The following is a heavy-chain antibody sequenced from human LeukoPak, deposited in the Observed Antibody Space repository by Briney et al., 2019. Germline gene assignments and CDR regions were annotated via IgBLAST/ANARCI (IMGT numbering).Heavy chain of an antibody. J-gene: IGHJ5*02. CDR2: ISDNSART. Sequence: VGSLRLSCAASGFSFRTYAMSWVRQAPGKGLEWVSAISDNSARTYYADSVKGRFTISRDNSKNTLFVQMNSPRAEDTAVYYCAREYDSSWPSWGQGTLVTVSS. CDR3: AREYDSSWPS. V-gene: IGHV3-23*01. CDR1: GFSFRTYA. D-gene: IGHD3-22*01.